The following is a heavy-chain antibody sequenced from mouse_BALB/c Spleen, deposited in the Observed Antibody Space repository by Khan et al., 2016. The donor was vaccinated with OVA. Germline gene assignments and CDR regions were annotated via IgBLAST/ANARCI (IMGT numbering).Heavy chain of an antibody. D-gene: IGHD3-3*01. CDR3: ARSHPVGDLWFAY. CDR2: ISYSGST. CDR1: GYSITSDYA. V-gene: IGHV3-2*02. Sequence: EVQLVESGPGLVKPSQSLSLTCTVTGYSITSDYAWNWIRQFPGNKLEWMGYISYSGSTSYNPSLKSRISITRDTSKNQFFLQLNSVTTEDTATYDSARSHPVGDLWFAYWGQGTLVTVSA. J-gene: IGHJ3*01.